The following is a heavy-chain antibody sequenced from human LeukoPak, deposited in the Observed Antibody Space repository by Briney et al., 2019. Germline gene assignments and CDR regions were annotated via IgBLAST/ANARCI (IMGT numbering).Heavy chain of an antibody. CDR2: INHSGST. CDR1: GGSFSGYY. CDR3: ARGMIAVVADGRNHYFDY. Sequence: SSETLSLTCAVYGGSFSGYYWSWIRQPPGKGLEWIGEINHSGSTNYNPSLKSRVTISVDTSKNQFSLKLSSVTAADTAVYYCARGMIAVVADGRNHYFDYWGQGTLVTVSS. D-gene: IGHD3-22*01. J-gene: IGHJ4*02. V-gene: IGHV4-34*01.